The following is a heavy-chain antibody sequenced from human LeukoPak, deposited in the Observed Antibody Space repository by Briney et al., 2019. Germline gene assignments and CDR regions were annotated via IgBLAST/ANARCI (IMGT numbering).Heavy chain of an antibody. V-gene: IGHV1-18*01. D-gene: IGHD1-26*01. CDR3: ARMYSGSYYDWFAP. CDR1: GYTFTSYG. Sequence: ASVKVSCKASGYTFTSYGISWVRQAPGQGLEWMGWISAYNGNANYAQKLQGRVTMTTDTSTSTAYMALRSLRSDDTAVYYCARMYSGSYYDWFAPWGQGTLVTVSS. CDR2: ISAYNGNA. J-gene: IGHJ5*02.